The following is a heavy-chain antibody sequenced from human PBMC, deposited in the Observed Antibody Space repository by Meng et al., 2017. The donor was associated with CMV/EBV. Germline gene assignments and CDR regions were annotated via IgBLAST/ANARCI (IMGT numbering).Heavy chain of an antibody. CDR2: IIPIFGTA. V-gene: IGHV1-69*12. Sequence: QVQRVQSGGEGKKPGSPVKVSCKASGGTFSSYAISWVRQSPGQGLEWMGGIIPIFGTANYAQKFQGRVTITADESTSTAYMELSSLRSEDTAVYYCARMPRDGYNYIDYWGQGTLVTVSS. D-gene: IGHD5-24*01. CDR1: GGTFSSYA. CDR3: ARMPRDGYNYIDY. J-gene: IGHJ4*02.